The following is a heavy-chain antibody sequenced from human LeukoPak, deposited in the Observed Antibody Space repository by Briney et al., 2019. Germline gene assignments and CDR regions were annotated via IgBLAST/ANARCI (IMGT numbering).Heavy chain of an antibody. V-gene: IGHV1-24*01. J-gene: IGHJ4*02. CDR1: GYTLTELS. CDR2: FDPEDGET. D-gene: IGHD3-22*01. CDR3: ATGEAFRDYYDSGGYYY. Sequence: ASVKVSCKVSGYTLTELSMHWVRQAPGKGLEWMGGFDPEDGETIYAQKFQGRVTMTEDTSTDTAYMELSSLRSEDTAVYYCATGEAFRDYYDSGGYYYWGQGTLVTVSS.